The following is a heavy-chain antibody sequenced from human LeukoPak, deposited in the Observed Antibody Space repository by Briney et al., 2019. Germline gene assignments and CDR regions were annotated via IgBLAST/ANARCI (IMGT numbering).Heavy chain of an antibody. CDR1: GFTLGSYS. CDR3: ARDLAPTTILARWFDP. CDR2: ISTTSRHI. D-gene: IGHD4-17*01. Sequence: GVSLRLSCAASGFTLGSYSMNWVRQAPGKGLGWVSSISTTSRHIHYADSLRGRFTISRDNAKNSLFLQMDSLRAEDTAIYYCARDLAPTTILARWFDPWGQGTLVTVSS. V-gene: IGHV3-21*01. J-gene: IGHJ5*02.